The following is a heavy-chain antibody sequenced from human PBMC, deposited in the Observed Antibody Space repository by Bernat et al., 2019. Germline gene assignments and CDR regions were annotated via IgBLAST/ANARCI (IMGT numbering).Heavy chain of an antibody. J-gene: IGHJ4*02. V-gene: IGHV4-34*02. CDR1: GGSFSGYY. D-gene: IGHD4-17*01. CDR2: INHGGFT. CDR3: ARTATVTTSCFDS. Sequence: QVQLQQWGAGLLKPSETLSLTCAVYGGSFSGYYWSWIRQPPGKGLEWIGEINHGGFTSHNPSLKSRVTISLDTSKNQFSLKLTARTAADTAVYYCARTATVTTSCFDSWGQGTLVTVSS.